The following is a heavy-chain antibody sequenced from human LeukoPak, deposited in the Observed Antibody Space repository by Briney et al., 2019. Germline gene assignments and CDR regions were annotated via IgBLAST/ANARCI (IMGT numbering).Heavy chain of an antibody. CDR1: GFTFDVSA. V-gene: IGHV3-23*01. D-gene: IGHD3-22*01. CDR2: SGNAGDT. Sequence: PGGSLRLSCAASGFTFDVSAMNWVRQAPGKGLEWVSASGNAGDTYYADSVKGRFTISRDNSKKMLFLQMTSLRAEDTAVYYCAKKTPGNYPYDYGGQGTLVTVSP. CDR3: AKKTPGNYPYDY. J-gene: IGHJ4*02.